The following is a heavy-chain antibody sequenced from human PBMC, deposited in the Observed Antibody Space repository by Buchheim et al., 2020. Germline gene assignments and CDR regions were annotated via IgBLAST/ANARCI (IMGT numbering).Heavy chain of an antibody. V-gene: IGHV3-30*04. D-gene: IGHD5-24*01. J-gene: IGHJ6*02. CDR2: ISYDGSNK. Sequence: QVQLVESGGGVVQPGRSLRLSCAASGFTFSSYAMHWVRQAPGKGLEWVAVISYDGSNKYYAGSVKGRFTISRDNSKNTLYLQMNSLRAEDTAVYYCARDGPVEMATIEGDYYYGMDVWGQGTT. CDR3: ARDGPVEMATIEGDYYYGMDV. CDR1: GFTFSSYA.